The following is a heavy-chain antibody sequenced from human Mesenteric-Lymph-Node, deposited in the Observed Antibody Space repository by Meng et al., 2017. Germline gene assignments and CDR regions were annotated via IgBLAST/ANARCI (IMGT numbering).Heavy chain of an antibody. CDR2: ISGSTTTI. V-gene: IGHV3-11*04. Sequence: GESLKISCAASGFTFSDYYMTWIRQAPGKGLECISFISGSTTTIFYADSVKGRFTVSRDNAKNSLYLQMNSLRAEDTAVYYCARVSDSSGWYSGDHWGQGTLVTVSS. D-gene: IGHD6-19*01. CDR3: ARVSDSSGWYSGDH. CDR1: GFTFSDYY. J-gene: IGHJ4*02.